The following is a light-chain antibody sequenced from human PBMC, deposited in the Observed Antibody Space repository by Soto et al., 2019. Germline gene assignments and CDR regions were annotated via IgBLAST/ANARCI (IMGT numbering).Light chain of an antibody. Sequence: QSVLTQPPSASGTPGQRVTISCSGSSSNIGSNTVNWYQQLPGTAPKLLIYSNNQRPSGAPDRFSGSKSGTSASLAISGLQSEDEADYYCAAWDDSLNGSVFGGGTKLTVL. CDR2: SNN. CDR1: SSNIGSNT. J-gene: IGLJ2*01. V-gene: IGLV1-44*01. CDR3: AAWDDSLNGSV.